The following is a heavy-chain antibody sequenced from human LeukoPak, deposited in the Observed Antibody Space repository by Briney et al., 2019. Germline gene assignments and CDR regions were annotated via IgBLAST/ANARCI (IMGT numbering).Heavy chain of an antibody. J-gene: IGHJ6*02. CDR2: ISYDGSNK. CDR3: AKALYPYYYYGMDV. CDR1: GFTVSSNY. Sequence: GGSLRLSCAASGFTVSSNYMSWVRQAPGKGLEWVAVISYDGSNKYYADSVKGRFTISRDNSKNTLYLQMNSLRAEDTTVYYCAKALYPYYYYGMDVWGQGTTVTVSS. D-gene: IGHD2-2*02. V-gene: IGHV3-30*18.